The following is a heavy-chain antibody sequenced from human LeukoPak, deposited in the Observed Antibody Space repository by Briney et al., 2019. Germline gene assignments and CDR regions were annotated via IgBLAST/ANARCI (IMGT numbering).Heavy chain of an antibody. V-gene: IGHV3-9*01. CDR2: ISWNSGSI. J-gene: IGHJ4*02. D-gene: IGHD6-13*01. Sequence: GRSPRLSCAASGFTFDDYAMHWVRQAPGKGLEWVSGISWNSGSIGYADSVKGRFTISRDNAKNSLYLQMNSLRAEDTALYYCARGYSSSWYGLWDYWGQGTLVTVSS. CDR3: ARGYSSSWYGLWDY. CDR1: GFTFDDYA.